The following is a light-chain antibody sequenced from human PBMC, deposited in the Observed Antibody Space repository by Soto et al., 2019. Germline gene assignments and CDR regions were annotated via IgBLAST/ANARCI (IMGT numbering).Light chain of an antibody. J-gene: IGLJ1*01. V-gene: IGLV2-8*01. CDR1: SSDVGGYKY. CDR2: EVN. CDR3: CSYAGINNLGV. Sequence: QSVLTQPPSASGSPGQSVTISCTGTSSDVGGYKYVSWYQQHPDKAPKLMIFEVNKRPSGVPDRFSGSKSGNTASLTVSGLQAEDEADYYCCSYAGINNLGVFGTGTKLTVL.